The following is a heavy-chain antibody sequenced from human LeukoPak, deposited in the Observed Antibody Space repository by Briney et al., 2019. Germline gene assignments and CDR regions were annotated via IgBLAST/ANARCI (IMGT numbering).Heavy chain of an antibody. V-gene: IGHV3-73*01. CDR1: GFTFSDST. J-gene: IGHJ5*01. D-gene: IGHD4-17*01. CDR3: TRQTTPADS. CDR2: IRGKANNYAT. Sequence: GGSLKPSCAASGFTFSDSTMHWVRQASGKGLEWVGRIRGKANNYATAYAASVKGRFTISRDDSKNTAYLQMNSLKTEDTAVYYCTRQTTPADSWGQGTLVTVSS.